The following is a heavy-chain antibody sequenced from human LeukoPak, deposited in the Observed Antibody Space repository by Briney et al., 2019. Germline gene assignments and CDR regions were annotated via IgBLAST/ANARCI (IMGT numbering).Heavy chain of an antibody. D-gene: IGHD3-22*01. V-gene: IGHV1-46*01. Sequence: ASVKVSCKASGYTFTSYYMHWVRQAPEQGPEWMGIINPSGGDTSYAQKFQGRVTMTRDTSTNTVYIELNSLRSEDTAVYYCARGRDGNDRLDYWGQGTLVTVSS. CDR1: GYTFTSYY. J-gene: IGHJ4*02. CDR2: INPSGGDT. CDR3: ARGRDGNDRLDY.